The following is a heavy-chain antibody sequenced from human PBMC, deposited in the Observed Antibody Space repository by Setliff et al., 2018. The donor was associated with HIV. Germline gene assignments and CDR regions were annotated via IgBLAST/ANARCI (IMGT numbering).Heavy chain of an antibody. CDR1: FYSISSGLY. D-gene: IGHD2-2*01. CDR3: ASDSDTRRFYY. V-gene: IGHV4-38-2*01. Sequence: SETLSLTCAVSFYSISSGLYWGWIRQPPGQGPEWIGTIYHSGSPYYSPALQSRVTISVDTSKNQFSLRLRSVTAADTAVYYCASDSDTRRFYYWGQGLLVTAPQ. CDR2: IYHSGSP. J-gene: IGHJ4*02.